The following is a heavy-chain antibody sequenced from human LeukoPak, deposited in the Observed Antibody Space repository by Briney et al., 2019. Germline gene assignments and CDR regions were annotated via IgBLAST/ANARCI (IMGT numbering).Heavy chain of an antibody. V-gene: IGHV3-23*01. J-gene: IGHJ4*02. Sequence: PGGSLRLSCAASGFTFSSYAMSWVRQAPGKGLEWVSAIIGSGGSTYYADSVKGRFTISRDNSKNTLYLQMNSLRAEDTAVYYCAKDIPATPMTTVTYFDYWGQGTLVTVSS. CDR3: AKDIPATPMTTVTYFDY. CDR2: IIGSGGST. CDR1: GFTFSSYA. D-gene: IGHD4-17*01.